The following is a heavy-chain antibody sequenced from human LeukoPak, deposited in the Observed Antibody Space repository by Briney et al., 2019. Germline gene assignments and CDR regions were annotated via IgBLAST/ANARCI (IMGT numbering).Heavy chain of an antibody. CDR3: ARGEGVYSVK. J-gene: IGHJ4*02. Sequence: GGSLRLSCAASGFTFSSYAMHWVRQAPGKGLEWVAVISYDETNKYYADSVKGRFTISRDNAKNSLFLQMNTLRAEDTAMYYCARGEGVYSVKWGQGTLVTVSS. CDR2: ISYDETNK. V-gene: IGHV3-30-3*01. D-gene: IGHD6-13*01. CDR1: GFTFSSYA.